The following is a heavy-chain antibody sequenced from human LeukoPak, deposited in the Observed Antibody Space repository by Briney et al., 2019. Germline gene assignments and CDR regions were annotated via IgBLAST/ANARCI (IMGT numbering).Heavy chain of an antibody. D-gene: IGHD4/OR15-4a*01. CDR2: ISYDGSNK. V-gene: IGHV3-30-3*01. Sequence: GRSLRLSCAASEFTFSSYAMHWVRQAPGKGLEWVAVISYDGSNKYYADSVKGRFTISRDNSKNTLYLQMNSLRAEDTAVYYCARSDYGQDDAFDIWGQGTMVTVSS. CDR3: ARSDYGQDDAFDI. J-gene: IGHJ3*02. CDR1: EFTFSSYA.